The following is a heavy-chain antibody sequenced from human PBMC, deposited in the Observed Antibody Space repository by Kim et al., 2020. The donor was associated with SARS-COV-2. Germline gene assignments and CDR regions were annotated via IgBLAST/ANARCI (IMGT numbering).Heavy chain of an antibody. CDR2: ST. D-gene: IGHD1-26*01. Sequence: STNYAPSLQSRVTISIQKSEKHFSLKLASVTAADTAVYYCVRHSGRFYFDYWGQGTLVTVSS. CDR3: VRHSGRFYFDY. V-gene: IGHV4-59*08. J-gene: IGHJ4*02.